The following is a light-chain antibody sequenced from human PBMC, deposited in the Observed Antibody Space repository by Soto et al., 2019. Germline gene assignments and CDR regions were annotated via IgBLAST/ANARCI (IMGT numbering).Light chain of an antibody. CDR1: QSIRDN. J-gene: IGKJ2*01. Sequence: EIVMTQSPATLSVSPGERAIVSCRASQSIRDNLAWYQQTPGRAPRLLIYGAAIRATGVPARFCGSGWGAEFTLTISGLQSEDFAVYYCQQYDYWPPYTFGQGTKVEIK. CDR3: QQYDYWPPYT. V-gene: IGKV3-15*01. CDR2: GAA.